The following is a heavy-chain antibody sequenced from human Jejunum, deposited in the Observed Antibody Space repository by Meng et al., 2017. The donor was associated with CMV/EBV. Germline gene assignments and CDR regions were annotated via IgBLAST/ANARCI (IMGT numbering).Heavy chain of an antibody. D-gene: IGHD3-10*01. V-gene: IGHV3-53*05. CDR2: SYSAGKP. CDR1: FTVNSNF. J-gene: IGHJ6*02. Sequence: FTVNSNFMTWLRQAHGKGLERVAVSYSAGKPYYADSVEGRFTISRDNSKNTMYLQMHGLSLEDTAMYYCATEVAVRNYFSYGMDVWGQGTAVTVSS. CDR3: ATEVAVRNYFSYGMDV.